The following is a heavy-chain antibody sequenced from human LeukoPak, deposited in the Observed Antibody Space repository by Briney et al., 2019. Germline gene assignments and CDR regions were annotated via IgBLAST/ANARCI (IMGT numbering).Heavy chain of an antibody. V-gene: IGHV4-39*01. CDR2: IYYSGST. J-gene: IGHJ5*02. CDR1: GGSISSSSYY. D-gene: IGHD6-13*01. CDR3: ARSIAAAGTLVGWFDP. Sequence: SETLSLTCTVSGGSISSSSYYWGWIRQPPGKGLEWIGSIYYSGSTYYNPSLKSRVTISVDTSKNQFSLKLSSVTAADTAVYYCARSIAAAGTLVGWFDPWGQGTLVTVSS.